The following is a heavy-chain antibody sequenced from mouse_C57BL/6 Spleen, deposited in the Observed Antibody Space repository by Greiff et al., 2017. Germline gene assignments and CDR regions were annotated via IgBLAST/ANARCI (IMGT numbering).Heavy chain of an antibody. Sequence: QVQLQQSGAELARPGASVKLSCKASGYTFTSYGISWVKQRTGQGLEWIGEIYPRSGNTYYNEKFKGKATLTADKSSSTAYMELRSLTSEDSAVYVCARSPRSDGYYVGGAMDYWGQGTSVTVSS. J-gene: IGHJ4*01. CDR3: ARSPRSDGYYVGGAMDY. CDR2: IYPRSGNT. CDR1: GYTFTSYG. V-gene: IGHV1-81*01. D-gene: IGHD2-3*01.